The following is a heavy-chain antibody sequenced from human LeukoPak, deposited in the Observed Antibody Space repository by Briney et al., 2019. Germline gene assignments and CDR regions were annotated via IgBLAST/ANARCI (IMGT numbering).Heavy chain of an antibody. Sequence: GGSLRLSCAASQFTFSDFSMTWIRQAPGKGLEWVSYISGRSSSIYHADSVKGRFTISRDNAKNSLYLQMNSLRAEDTAVYYCAKWRTAHLRYDSEDAFDIWGQGTLVTVSS. D-gene: IGHD5-12*01. V-gene: IGHV3-11*04. CDR1: QFTFSDFS. CDR3: AKWRTAHLRYDSEDAFDI. J-gene: IGHJ3*02. CDR2: ISGRSSSI.